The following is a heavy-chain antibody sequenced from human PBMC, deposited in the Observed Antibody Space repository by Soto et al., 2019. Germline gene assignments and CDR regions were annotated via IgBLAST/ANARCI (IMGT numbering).Heavy chain of an antibody. J-gene: IGHJ4*02. D-gene: IGHD2-15*01. Sequence: QVQLQQWGAGLLKPSETLSLTCAVSGGSFSDFYWTWIRQLPGKGLEWIGEINHIGYTNYNPSLESRVAISVDTSKKQFSLNLRSVTAADTAVYYCGPRGAVAPRGYWGQGTLVTVSS. V-gene: IGHV4-34*02. CDR3: GPRGAVAPRGY. CDR2: INHIGYT. CDR1: GGSFSDFY.